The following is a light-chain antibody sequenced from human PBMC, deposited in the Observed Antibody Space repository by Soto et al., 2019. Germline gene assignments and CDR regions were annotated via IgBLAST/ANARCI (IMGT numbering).Light chain of an antibody. CDR3: QQYRKLPIT. Sequence: EIVLTQSPVTLSLSPGERATLSCRASQSVTSSYLTWYQQKPGQAPRLLIYGASTRAAGIPDRFSGSGSGTDFTLTISSLEPEDFAVYYRQQYRKLPITFGQGTRLEIK. J-gene: IGKJ5*01. CDR2: GAS. CDR1: QSVTSSY. V-gene: IGKV3-20*01.